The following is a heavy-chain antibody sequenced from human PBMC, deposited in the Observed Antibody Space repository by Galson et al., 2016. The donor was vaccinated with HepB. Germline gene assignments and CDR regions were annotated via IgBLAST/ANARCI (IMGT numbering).Heavy chain of an antibody. D-gene: IGHD2-2*03. V-gene: IGHV4-30-4*08. CDR2: TYHSGTT. J-gene: IGHJ6*02. CDR3: ARLDIVTVPAGRGAFYGVDV. Sequence: TLSLTCTVSGDPISSGGYYWSWIRQHPGKGLEWIGYTYHSGTTYYNPSLKSRITISVGTSKNLFSLKLSSVTAADTAVYYCARLDIVTVPAGRGAFYGVDVWGQGTTVTVSS. CDR1: GDPISSGGYY.